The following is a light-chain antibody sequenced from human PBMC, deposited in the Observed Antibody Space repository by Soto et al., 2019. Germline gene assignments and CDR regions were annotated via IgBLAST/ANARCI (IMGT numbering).Light chain of an antibody. CDR1: QGIDSI. Sequence: EILLTQSPSSLSASVGEGATITCRASQGIDSILAWYQQKPGKAPKLLIYAASTRASGVPARFSGSGSGTEFTLTINSLQSEDFAVYYCQRYYNWPLTFGGGTKVDIK. J-gene: IGKJ4*01. CDR2: AAS. CDR3: QRYYNWPLT. V-gene: IGKV1-9*01.